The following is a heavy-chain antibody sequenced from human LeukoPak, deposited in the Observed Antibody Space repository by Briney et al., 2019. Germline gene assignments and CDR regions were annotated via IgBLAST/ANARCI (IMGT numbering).Heavy chain of an antibody. CDR1: GFTFSNHG. CDR3: ARDRLEAVTDDDYFDY. CDR2: IWYDGSNK. V-gene: IGHV3-33*01. Sequence: GGSLRLSCAASGFTFSNHGMHWARQAPGKGPEWVALIWYDGSNKYYGDSVKGRFTISRDNSKNTVYLQMNSLRAEDTGVYYCARDRLEAVTDDDYFDYWGQGTLVTVFS. D-gene: IGHD2-21*02. J-gene: IGHJ4*02.